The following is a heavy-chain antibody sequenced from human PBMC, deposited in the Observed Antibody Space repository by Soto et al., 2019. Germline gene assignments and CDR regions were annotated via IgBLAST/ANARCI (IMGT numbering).Heavy chain of an antibody. V-gene: IGHV1-18*01. D-gene: IGHD2-2*01. J-gene: IGHJ3*02. Sequence: GASVKVSCKASGYTFTSYGISWVRQAPEQRLDWMGWIIAYNGNTNYAQKLQGRVTMTTDTSTSTAYMVLRSLRSDATAVYYCTIDFAPRWVYCSSTRCPVVDAFDIWGQGTMVTVSS. CDR2: IIAYNGNT. CDR3: TIDFAPRWVYCSSTRCPVVDAFDI. CDR1: GYTFTSYG.